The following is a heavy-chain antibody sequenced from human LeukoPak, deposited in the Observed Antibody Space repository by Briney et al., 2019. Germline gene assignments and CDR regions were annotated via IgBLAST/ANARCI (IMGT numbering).Heavy chain of an antibody. CDR2: ISSSSSYI. CDR1: GFTFSSYS. J-gene: IGHJ6*03. CDR3: ARVLRYCSGGNCYSGGLGYMDV. D-gene: IGHD2-15*01. V-gene: IGHV3-21*01. Sequence: PGGSLRLSCAASGFTFSSYSMNWVRQAPGKGLEWVSCISSSSSYIYYADSVKGRFTISRDNAKNSLYLQMNSLRVEDTAVYYCARVLRYCSGGNCYSGGLGYMDVWGKGTTVTISS.